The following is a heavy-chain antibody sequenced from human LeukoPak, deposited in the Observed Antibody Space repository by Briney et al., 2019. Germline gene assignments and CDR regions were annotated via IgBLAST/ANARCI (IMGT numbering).Heavy chain of an antibody. Sequence: SQTLSLTCTVSGGSISSGGYYWSWIRQHPGKGLEWIGYIYYSGSTYYNPSLKSRVTISVDTSKNQFSLKLSSVTAADTAVYYCARGIWNRGSYGPYYFDYWGQGTLVTVSS. CDR2: IYYSGST. CDR3: ARGIWNRGSYGPYYFDY. V-gene: IGHV4-31*03. D-gene: IGHD1/OR15-1a*01. CDR1: GGSISSGGYY. J-gene: IGHJ4*02.